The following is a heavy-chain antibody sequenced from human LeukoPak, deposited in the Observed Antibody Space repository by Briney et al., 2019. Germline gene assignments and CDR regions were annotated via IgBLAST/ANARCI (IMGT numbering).Heavy chain of an antibody. D-gene: IGHD3-10*01. Sequence: GGSLRLSCAASGFTFSSYAMSWVRQAPGKGLEWASAISGSGGSTYYADSVKGRFTISRDNSKNTLYLQMNSLRAEDTAVYYCAKDQGAGREYFDYWGQGTLVTVSS. CDR2: ISGSGGST. V-gene: IGHV3-23*01. CDR1: GFTFSSYA. CDR3: AKDQGAGREYFDY. J-gene: IGHJ4*02.